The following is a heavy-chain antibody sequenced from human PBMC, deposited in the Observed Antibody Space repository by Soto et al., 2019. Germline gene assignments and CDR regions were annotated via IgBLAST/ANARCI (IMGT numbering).Heavy chain of an antibody. V-gene: IGHV3-53*01. Sequence: EVQLVESGGGLIQPGESLTVSCAASGLGGDKLSWVRQAPGKGLEWVALTLTTGVTMDADSVNGRFTVSRDTSKTTHYLHMNSLRVEETAVYYCARDRVGDGAYDLDYWGQGTLVTVSS. CDR1: GLGGDK. J-gene: IGHJ4*02. CDR2: TLTTGVT. CDR3: ARDRVGDGAYDLDY. D-gene: IGHD3-10*01.